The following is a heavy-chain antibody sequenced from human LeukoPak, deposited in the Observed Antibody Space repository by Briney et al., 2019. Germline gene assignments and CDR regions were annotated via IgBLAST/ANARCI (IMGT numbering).Heavy chain of an antibody. D-gene: IGHD6-19*01. J-gene: IGHJ4*02. CDR1: GDSVSSKNGA. V-gene: IGHV6-1*01. CDR3: ARNFGTTGWHTFDY. CDR2: TYYRSKWYN. Sequence: SQTLSLTCVVSGDSVSSKNGAWNWIRQSPSRGLEWLGRTYYRSKWYNDYAESMEGRMTISQDTSKNQYSLHLNSVTPDDTAVYYCARNFGTTGWHTFDYWGQGTLVTVSS.